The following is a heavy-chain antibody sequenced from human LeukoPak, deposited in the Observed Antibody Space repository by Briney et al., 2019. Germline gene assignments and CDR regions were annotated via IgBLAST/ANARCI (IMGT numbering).Heavy chain of an antibody. D-gene: IGHD3-3*01. CDR1: GGSISSGSYY. V-gene: IGHV4-61*02. CDR3: ASCPRYYDFWSGRGSRDYYMDV. J-gene: IGHJ6*03. Sequence: PSQTLSLTCTVSGGSISSGSYYWSWIRQPAGKGLEWIGRIYISGSTNYKPSLKNRVTISVDTSKNQFSLKLSSVTAADTAVYYCASCPRYYDFWSGRGSRDYYMDVWGKGTTVTVSS. CDR2: IYISGST.